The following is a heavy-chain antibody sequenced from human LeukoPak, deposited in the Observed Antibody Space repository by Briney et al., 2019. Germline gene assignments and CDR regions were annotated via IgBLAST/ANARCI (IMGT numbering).Heavy chain of an antibody. J-gene: IGHJ3*02. V-gene: IGHV4-39*07. Sequence: PSETLSLTCTVSSGSISTSNYYWGWVRQPPGKALEWLGNIFYSGSTYYRPSLKSRVTISLDTSRNQFSLKLNSWTTPDTAVYYCVKSSGYGLIDIWGQGTMVTVSS. CDR3: VKSSGYGLIDI. CDR2: IFYSGST. CDR1: SGSISTSNYY. D-gene: IGHD3-22*01.